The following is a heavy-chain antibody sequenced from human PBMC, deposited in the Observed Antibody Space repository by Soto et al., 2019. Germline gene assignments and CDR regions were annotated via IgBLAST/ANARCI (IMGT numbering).Heavy chain of an antibody. D-gene: IGHD6-19*01. V-gene: IGHV1-69*06. Sequence: SVKVSYKASGGTFSSYAISWVRQAPGQGLEWMGGIIPIFGTANYAQKFQGRVTITADKSTSTAYMELSSLRSEDTAVYYCARVGASSPWLAYNWFDPWGQGTLVTVSS. CDR1: GGTFSSYA. J-gene: IGHJ5*02. CDR3: ARVGASSPWLAYNWFDP. CDR2: IIPIFGTA.